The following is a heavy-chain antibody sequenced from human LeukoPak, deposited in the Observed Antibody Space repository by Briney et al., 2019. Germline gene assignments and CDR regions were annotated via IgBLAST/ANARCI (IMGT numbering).Heavy chain of an antibody. D-gene: IGHD2-15*01. J-gene: IGHJ4*02. V-gene: IGHV3-30*02. CDR1: GFTFSSYG. Sequence: PGGSLRLSCAASGFTFSSYGMHWVRQAPGKGLGWVAFIRYDGDNKFYADSVKGRFTISRDNSKNTLYLQMDSLRVEDTAVYFCAKDKDTPATAQPQRGYFESWGQGTLVTVSS. CDR2: IRYDGDNK. CDR3: AKDKDTPATAQPQRGYFES.